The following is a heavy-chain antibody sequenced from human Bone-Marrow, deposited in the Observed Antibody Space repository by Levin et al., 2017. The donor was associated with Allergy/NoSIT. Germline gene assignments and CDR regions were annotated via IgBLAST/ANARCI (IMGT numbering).Heavy chain of an antibody. CDR3: ARGKEIAAAAHFDY. Sequence: ASVKVSCKASGGTFSSYAISWVRQAPGQGLEWMGGIIPIFGTANYAQKFQGRVTITADESTSTAYMELSSLRSEDTAVYYCARGKEIAAAAHFDYWGQGTLVTVSS. D-gene: IGHD6-13*01. J-gene: IGHJ4*02. V-gene: IGHV1-69*13. CDR2: IIPIFGTA. CDR1: GGTFSSYA.